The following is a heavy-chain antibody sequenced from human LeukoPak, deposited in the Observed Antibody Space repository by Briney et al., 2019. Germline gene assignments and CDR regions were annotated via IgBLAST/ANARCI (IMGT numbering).Heavy chain of an antibody. CDR3: ARGRAAAGTGIYNWFDP. D-gene: IGHD6-13*01. CDR1: GGSISSYY. CDR2: IYTSGST. V-gene: IGHV4-4*07. J-gene: IGHJ5*02. Sequence: SETLSLTCTVSGGSISSYYWSWIRQPAGKGLEWIGRIYTSGSTNYNPSLKSRVTMSVDTSKNQFSLKLSSVTAADTAVYYCARGRAAAGTGIYNWFDPWGQGTLVTVSS.